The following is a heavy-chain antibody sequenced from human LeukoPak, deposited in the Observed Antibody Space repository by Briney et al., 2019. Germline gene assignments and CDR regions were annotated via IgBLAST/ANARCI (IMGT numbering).Heavy chain of an antibody. D-gene: IGHD6-13*01. V-gene: IGHV1-46*01. CDR2: INPSGGST. CDR3: ARGTQQLVYYYYGMDV. J-gene: IGHJ6*02. Sequence: ASVKVSCKASGYTFTSYYMHWVRQAPGQGLEWMGIINPSGGSTSYAQKFQGRVTMTRDTSTSTVYMELSSLRSEDTAVYYCARGTQQLVYYYYGMDVWGQGTTVTASS. CDR1: GYTFTSYY.